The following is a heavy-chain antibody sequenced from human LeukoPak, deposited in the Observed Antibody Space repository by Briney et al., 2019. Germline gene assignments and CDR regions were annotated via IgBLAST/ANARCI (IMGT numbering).Heavy chain of an antibody. V-gene: IGHV1-2*02. CDR1: GYTFTGYY. J-gene: IGHJ6*03. CDR2: INPNSGGT. D-gene: IGHD7-27*01. Sequence: ASVKVSCKASGYTFTGYYMHWVRQAPGQGLGWMGWINPNSGGTNYAQKFQGRVTMTRDTSISTAYMELSRLRSDDTAVYYCATATDWGQNYYYYYMDVWGKGTTGTVSS. CDR3: ATATDWGQNYYYYYMDV.